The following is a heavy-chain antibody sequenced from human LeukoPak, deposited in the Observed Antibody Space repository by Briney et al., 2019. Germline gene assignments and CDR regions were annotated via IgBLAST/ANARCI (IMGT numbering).Heavy chain of an antibody. CDR2: IYYSGST. CDR1: GGSISSGGYY. J-gene: IGHJ5*02. D-gene: IGHD2-21*02. CDR3: ARAVVTRNWFDP. V-gene: IGHV4-31*03. Sequence: PSETLSLTCTVSGGSISSGGYYWSWIRQHPGKGLEWIGYIYYSGSTYYNPSLKSRVTISVDTSKNQFSLKLSSVTAADTAVYYCARAVVTRNWFDPWGQGTLVTVSS.